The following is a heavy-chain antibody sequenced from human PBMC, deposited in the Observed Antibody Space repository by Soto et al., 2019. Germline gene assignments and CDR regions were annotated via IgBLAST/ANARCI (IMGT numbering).Heavy chain of an antibody. CDR1: GFTFSSYG. J-gene: IGHJ5*02. CDR3: AKDVKLRVRNWFDP. V-gene: IGHV3-30*18. CDR2: ISYDGSNK. D-gene: IGHD2-21*01. Sequence: QVQLVESGGGVVQPGRSLRLSCAASGFTFSSYGMHWVRQAPGKGLEWVAVISYDGSNKYYADSVKGRFTISRDNSKNTLYLQMNSQRAEDTAVYYCAKDVKLRVRNWFDPWGQGTLVTVSS.